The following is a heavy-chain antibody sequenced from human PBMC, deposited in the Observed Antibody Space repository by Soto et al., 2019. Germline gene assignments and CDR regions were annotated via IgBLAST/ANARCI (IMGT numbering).Heavy chain of an antibody. CDR3: ARPQRRLVSFFDY. J-gene: IGHJ4*02. CDR1: GGSFIGYY. D-gene: IGHD3-9*01. V-gene: IGHV4-34*01. Sequence: PSETLSLTCAVCGGSFIGYYWSWIRQPPGKGLERIGEINHSGSTNYNPSLKSRVTISVDMSKNQFSLKLNSVTAADTAVYYCARPQRRLVSFFDYWGPGTLVTVSS. CDR2: INHSGST.